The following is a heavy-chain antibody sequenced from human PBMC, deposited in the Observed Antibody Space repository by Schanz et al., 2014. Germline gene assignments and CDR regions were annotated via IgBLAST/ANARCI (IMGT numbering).Heavy chain of an antibody. V-gene: IGHV3-74*01. D-gene: IGHD3-10*02. CDR3: ARPAMLFGDNSFDP. CDR1: GSTFSSHW. CDR2: INSIGSNT. J-gene: IGHJ5*02. Sequence: EVQLVQSGGGLVQPGGSLRLSCAASGSTFSSHWMHWVRQDPGKGLVWVARINSIGSNTDYADSVTGRFTISRDNAKNTLYLQMNSLRAEVTAVYYCARPAMLFGDNSFDPWGQGTLVTVSS.